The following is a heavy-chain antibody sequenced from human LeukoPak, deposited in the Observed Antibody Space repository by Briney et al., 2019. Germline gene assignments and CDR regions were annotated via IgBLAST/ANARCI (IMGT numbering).Heavy chain of an antibody. CDR3: ARGWFGELY. CDR1: GFTFSSFW. D-gene: IGHD3-10*01. V-gene: IGHV3-74*01. J-gene: IGHJ4*02. CDR2: INSDGSST. Sequence: PGGSLRLSCAASGFTFSSFWMHWVRQAPGKGLVWVSRINSDGSSTDYADSVKGRFTISRDNAKNTLYLQMNNLRAEDTAVYYCARGWFGELYWGQGTLVTVSS.